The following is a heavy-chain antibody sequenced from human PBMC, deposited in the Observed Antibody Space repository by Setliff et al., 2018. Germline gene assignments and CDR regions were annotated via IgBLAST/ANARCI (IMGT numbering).Heavy chain of an antibody. CDR3: ARERAYDGLNYYGMDV. CDR1: GYSFTSYG. Sequence: ASVKVSCKTSGYSFTSYGISWVRQAPGQGLEWMGWISADNGHTNIVKNFQGRVTMTTDTTTSTAYMELRGLRFDDTAVYYCARERAYDGLNYYGMDVWGQGTTVTVSS. CDR2: ISADNGHT. V-gene: IGHV1-18*01. J-gene: IGHJ6*01. D-gene: IGHD3-22*01.